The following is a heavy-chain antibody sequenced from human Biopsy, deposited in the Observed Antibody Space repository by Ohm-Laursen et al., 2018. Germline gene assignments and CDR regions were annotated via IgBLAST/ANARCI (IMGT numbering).Heavy chain of an antibody. D-gene: IGHD2-21*02. CDR1: GYTFTDDQ. CDR3: SREQHYYSA. J-gene: IGHJ5*02. Sequence: GASVKVSCKTTGYTFTDDQIHWAREAPGQGLEWMGLVNPKKGGTRYAQKFQGRVTMTSDVSVATAYMELTGLTSDDTAVYFCSREQHYYSAWGQGTLVTVSS. CDR2: VNPKKGGT. V-gene: IGHV1-2*06.